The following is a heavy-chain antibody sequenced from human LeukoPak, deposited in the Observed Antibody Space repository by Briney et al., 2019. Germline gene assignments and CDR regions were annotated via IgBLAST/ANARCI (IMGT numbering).Heavy chain of an antibody. Sequence: GASVKVSCKVSVYTLTELSMHWVRQAPGKGLEWMGGFDPEDGETIYAQKFQGRVTMTEDTSTDTAYMELSSLRSEDTAVYYCATLGRAAAGLYYYYYYYMDVWGKGTTVTISS. D-gene: IGHD6-13*01. CDR3: ATLGRAAAGLYYYYYYYMDV. CDR1: VYTLTELS. J-gene: IGHJ6*03. V-gene: IGHV1-24*01. CDR2: FDPEDGET.